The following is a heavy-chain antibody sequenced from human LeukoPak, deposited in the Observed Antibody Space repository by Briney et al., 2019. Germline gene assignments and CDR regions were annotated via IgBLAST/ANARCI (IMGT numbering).Heavy chain of an antibody. J-gene: IGHJ5*02. V-gene: IGHV5-51*01. CDR2: IYPGDSDT. CDR1: GYSFTSYW. Sequence: GESLKISCKGSGYSFTSYWIGWVRQMPRKGLEWMGIIYPGDSDTRYSPSFQGQVTISADKSISTAYLQWSSLKASDTAMYYCARHRDIVVPAAISWFDPWGQGTLVTVSS. CDR3: ARHRDIVVPAAISWFDP. D-gene: IGHD2-2*02.